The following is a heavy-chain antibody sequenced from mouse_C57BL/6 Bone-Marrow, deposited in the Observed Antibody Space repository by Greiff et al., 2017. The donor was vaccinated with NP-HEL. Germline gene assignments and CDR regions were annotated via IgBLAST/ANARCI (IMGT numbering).Heavy chain of an antibody. J-gene: IGHJ4*01. V-gene: IGHV5-9-1*02. CDR2: ISSGGDYI. CDR1: GFTFSSYA. CDR3: TRDGGNGSSFGGYAMDY. Sequence: EVMLVESGEGLVKPGGSLKLSCAASGFTFSSYAMSWVRQTPEKRLEWVAYISSGGDYIYYADTVKGRFTISRDNARNTLYLQMSSLKSEDTAMYYCTRDGGNGSSFGGYAMDYWGQGTSVTVSS. D-gene: IGHD1-1*01.